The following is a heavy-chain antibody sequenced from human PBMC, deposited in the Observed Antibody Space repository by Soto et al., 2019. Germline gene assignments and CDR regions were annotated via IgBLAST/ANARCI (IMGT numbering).Heavy chain of an antibody. Sequence: PSETLSLTCTVSGGSISSYYWSWIRQPPGKGLEWIGYIYYSGSTNYNPSLKSRVTISVDTSKNQFSLKLSSVTAADTAVYYCASHVKPPKMATIPGGYFDYWGQGTLVTVSS. V-gene: IGHV4-59*01. CDR1: GGSISSYY. D-gene: IGHD5-12*01. CDR3: ASHVKPPKMATIPGGYFDY. J-gene: IGHJ4*02. CDR2: IYYSGST.